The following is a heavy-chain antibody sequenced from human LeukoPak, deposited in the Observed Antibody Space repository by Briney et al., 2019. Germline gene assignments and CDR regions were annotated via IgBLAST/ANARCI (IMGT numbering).Heavy chain of an antibody. D-gene: IGHD5-12*01. CDR1: GFTFSSYA. Sequence: PGGSLRLSCAASGFTFSSYAMSWVRQAPGKGLEWVSAISGSGGSTYYADSVKGRFTISRDNSKNTLYLQMNSLRAEDTAVYYCAKGYSGYKYYYYYYYMDVWGKGTTVTVSS. CDR2: ISGSGGST. J-gene: IGHJ6*03. CDR3: AKGYSGYKYYYYYYYMDV. V-gene: IGHV3-23*01.